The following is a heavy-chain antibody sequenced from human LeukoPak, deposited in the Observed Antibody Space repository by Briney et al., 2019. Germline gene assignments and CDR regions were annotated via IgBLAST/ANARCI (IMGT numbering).Heavy chain of an antibody. D-gene: IGHD6-19*01. CDR3: ARDLRVAGTLGQPRQNFKH. CDR2: ISSSSSYI. J-gene: IGHJ1*01. Sequence: GGSLRLSCAASGFTFSSYSMNWVRQAPGKGLEWVSSISSSSSYIYYAGSVKGRFTISRDNAKNSLYLQMNSLRAEDTAVYYCARDLRVAGTLGQPRQNFKHWGQGTLVTVSS. CDR1: GFTFSSYS. V-gene: IGHV3-21*01.